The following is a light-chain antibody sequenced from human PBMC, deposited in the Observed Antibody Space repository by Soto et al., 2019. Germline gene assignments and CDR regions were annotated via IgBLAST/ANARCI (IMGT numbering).Light chain of an antibody. Sequence: DIQMTQSPSSLSASVGDRVTITCRASQGISNYLAWYQQQPGRVPNLLIYAASTLQSGVPSRFSGSGSGTDFTLTISSLQPEDVATYYCQKYNGAPRTFGQGTKVEIK. J-gene: IGKJ1*01. CDR3: QKYNGAPRT. CDR2: AAS. V-gene: IGKV1-27*01. CDR1: QGISNY.